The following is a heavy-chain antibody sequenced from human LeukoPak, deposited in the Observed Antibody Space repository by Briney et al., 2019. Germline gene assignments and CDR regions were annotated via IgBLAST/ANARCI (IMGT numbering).Heavy chain of an antibody. CDR2: IYDRGST. V-gene: IGHV4-59*08. CDR1: GGSIDNYC. D-gene: IGHD6-6*01. J-gene: IGHJ6*02. Sequence: PSETLSLTCSVSGGSIDNYCWSWIRQSPGKGLEWIGYIYDRGSTNYNPSLESRVTISVDRSGNQFSLKLRSVRAADTARYFCARHGRYSTSSLDVWGQGTTVIVSS. CDR3: ARHGRYSTSSLDV.